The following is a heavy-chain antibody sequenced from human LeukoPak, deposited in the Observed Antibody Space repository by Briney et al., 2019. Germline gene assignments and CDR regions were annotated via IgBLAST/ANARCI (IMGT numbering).Heavy chain of an antibody. V-gene: IGHV3-7*01. D-gene: IGHD5-12*01. CDR2: IKQDGSEK. J-gene: IGHJ4*02. CDR1: GFTFSSYW. Sequence: GGSLRLSCAASGFTFSSYWMSWVRQAPGKGLEWVANIKQDGSEKYYVDSVKGRFTTSRDNAKNSLYLQMNSLRAEDTAVYYCARVGSSGYKDYWGQGTLVTVSS. CDR3: ARVGSSGYKDY.